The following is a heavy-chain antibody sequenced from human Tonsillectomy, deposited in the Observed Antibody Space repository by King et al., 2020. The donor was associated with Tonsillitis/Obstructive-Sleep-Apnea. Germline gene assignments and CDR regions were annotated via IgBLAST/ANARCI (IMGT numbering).Heavy chain of an antibody. J-gene: IGHJ4*02. Sequence: LQLQESGPGLVKPSETLSLTCTVSGGSISSSSYYWGWTRQPPGQGLEWIGSIYYSGSYYYNPSLKSRVTISVDTTKNQFSLKLSSGTAADTAVYYCATSITYYDSSCRPFAGVCWGQGTLVTVS. D-gene: IGHD3-22*01. CDR2: IYYSGSY. CDR1: GGSISSSSYY. V-gene: IGHV4-39*01. CDR3: ATSITYYDSSCRPFAGVC.